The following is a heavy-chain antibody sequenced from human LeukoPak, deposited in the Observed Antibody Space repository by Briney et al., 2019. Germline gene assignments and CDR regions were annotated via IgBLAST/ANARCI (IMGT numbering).Heavy chain of an antibody. D-gene: IGHD2-8*01. J-gene: IGHJ4*02. Sequence: GESLRLSCAASGFTFSSYAMHWVRQTPGKGLEWVAVISYDGSNKYYADSVKGRFTISRDNSKNTLYLQMNSLRAEDTAVYYCAREDMLAPLDYWGQGTLVTVSS. CDR3: AREDMLAPLDY. CDR2: ISYDGSNK. V-gene: IGHV3-30*04. CDR1: GFTFSSYA.